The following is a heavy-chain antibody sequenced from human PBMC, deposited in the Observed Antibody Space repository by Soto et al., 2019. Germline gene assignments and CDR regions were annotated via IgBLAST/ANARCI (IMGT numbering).Heavy chain of an antibody. V-gene: IGHV4-30-4*01. CDR3: ARGNGLWFAELSGEDSFDI. CDR2: IYYSGST. J-gene: IGHJ3*02. CDR1: GGSISSGDSY. Sequence: TSETLSLTCTVSGGSISSGDSYWTWIRQPPGKGLEWIGYIYYSGSTYYNPSLKSRVTISLDMSKNQFSLKLRSVTAADTAVYYCARGNGLWFAELSGEDSFDIWGQGTMVTVSS. D-gene: IGHD3-10*01.